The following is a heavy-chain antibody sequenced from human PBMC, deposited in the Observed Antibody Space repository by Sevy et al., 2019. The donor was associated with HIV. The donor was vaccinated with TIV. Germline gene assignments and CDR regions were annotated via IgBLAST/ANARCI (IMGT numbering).Heavy chain of an antibody. V-gene: IGHV3-23*01. CDR3: AKGLRGTTTNNWFDP. J-gene: IGHJ5*02. CDR2: ISGSGDST. Sequence: GGSLRLSCAASGFTFSSYAMSWVRQAPGKGLEWVSVISGSGDSTYYVDSVKGRFTISRDNSKNTLYLQMNSLRAEDTAVYYCAKGLRGTTTNNWFDPWGQGTLVTVSS. D-gene: IGHD4-17*01. CDR1: GFTFSSYA.